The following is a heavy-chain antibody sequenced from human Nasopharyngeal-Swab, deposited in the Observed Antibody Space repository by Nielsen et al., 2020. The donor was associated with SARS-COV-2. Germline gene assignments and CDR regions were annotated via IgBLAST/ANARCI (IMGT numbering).Heavy chain of an antibody. CDR2: ISYDGGIK. CDR1: GFTGSTYA. Sequence: GESLKISCVASGFTGSTYAMHWVRQAPGKGPEWVAVISYDGGIKNCADSVKGRFTISRDNSKNTLYLQMASLRPEDTAVYYCARTDSGSYAAYFDYWGQGTQVTVSS. CDR3: ARTDSGSYAAYFDY. J-gene: IGHJ4*02. D-gene: IGHD1-26*01. V-gene: IGHV3-30-3*01.